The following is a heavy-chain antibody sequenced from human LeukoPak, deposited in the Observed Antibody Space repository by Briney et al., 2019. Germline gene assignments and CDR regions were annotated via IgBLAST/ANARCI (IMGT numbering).Heavy chain of an antibody. CDR1: GFTFSSYS. D-gene: IGHD4-17*01. Sequence: GGSLRLSCAASGFTFSSYSMNWVRQAPGKGLEWVANIKQDGSEKYYVDSVKGRFTISRDNAKNSLYLQMNSLRVEDTAVYYCARDDRSYGDEFVYWGQGTLVTVSS. CDR3: ARDDRSYGDEFVY. CDR2: IKQDGSEK. J-gene: IGHJ4*02. V-gene: IGHV3-7*01.